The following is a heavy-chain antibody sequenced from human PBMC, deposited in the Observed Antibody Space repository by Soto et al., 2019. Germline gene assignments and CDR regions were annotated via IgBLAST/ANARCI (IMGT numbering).Heavy chain of an antibody. CDR3: VRDVHDCKSASCYPALDP. V-gene: IGHV1-18*01. CDR1: GYTFTTYG. J-gene: IGHJ5*02. D-gene: IGHD2-2*01. CDR2: ISAYNGNT. Sequence: ASVNVSCKASGYTFTTYGISWVRQAPGQGLEWMGWISAYNGNTNYAQKLQGRVTMTTDTSTSTAYTELRSLRSDDTALYYCVRDVHDCKSASCYPALDPWGQGTLVTVSS.